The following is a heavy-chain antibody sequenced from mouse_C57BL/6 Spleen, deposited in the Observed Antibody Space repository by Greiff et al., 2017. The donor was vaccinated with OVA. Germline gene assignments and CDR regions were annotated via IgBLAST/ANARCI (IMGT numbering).Heavy chain of an antibody. V-gene: IGHV1-83*01. D-gene: IGHD1-1*01. CDR2: YPGSGNTY. CDR1: YTFTDYYM. J-gene: IGHJ4*01. CDR3: GSSLMDY. Sequence: VHVKQSGPELVKPGASVKMSCKASGYTFTDYYMHWVKQKPGKGLEWIGEIYPGSGNTYYNEKFKGKATLTADTSSSTAYMQLSSLTSEDSAVYFYYGSSLMDYWGQGTSVTVSS.